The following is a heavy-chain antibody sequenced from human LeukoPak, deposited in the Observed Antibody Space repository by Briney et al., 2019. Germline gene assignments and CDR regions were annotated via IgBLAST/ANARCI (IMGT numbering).Heavy chain of an antibody. CDR3: ATYRHLPY. V-gene: IGHV3-7*01. Sequence: GGSLRLSCASSRFTFGNSWMTWVRPAPGKGVAWVASIKQDGSEPYYVDSVKGRFTISRDNAKNSLYLQMSSLRAEDSAMYYCATYRHLPYWGQGILVTVSS. CDR1: RFTFGNSW. CDR2: IKQDGSEP. D-gene: IGHD2-2*02. J-gene: IGHJ4*02.